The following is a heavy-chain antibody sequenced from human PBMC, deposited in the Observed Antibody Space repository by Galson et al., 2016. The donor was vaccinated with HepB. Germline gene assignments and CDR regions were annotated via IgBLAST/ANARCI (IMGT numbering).Heavy chain of an antibody. CDR1: GYTFTSYA. V-gene: IGHV1-3*01. Sequence: SVKVSCKASGYTFTSYAMHWVRQAPGQRLEWMGWINVGNGNTKCSQKFQDRVTLTRDTFASTAYMELSSLRSEDTAVYYCAIWGIAANYGMDVWSQGTTVTVAS. D-gene: IGHD6-13*01. J-gene: IGHJ6*02. CDR2: INVGNGNT. CDR3: AIWGIAANYGMDV.